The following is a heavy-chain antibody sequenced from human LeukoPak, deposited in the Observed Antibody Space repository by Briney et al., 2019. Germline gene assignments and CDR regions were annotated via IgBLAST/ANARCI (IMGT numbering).Heavy chain of an antibody. J-gene: IGHJ3*02. CDR1: GFTFSSYW. V-gene: IGHV3-74*01. CDR3: STGSGHAFDI. D-gene: IGHD3-10*01. Sequence: GGSLGLSCAASGFTFSSYWMHWVRQVPGKGLVWVSRINSDGSSTSYADSVKGRFTISRDNAKNTLYVQMNSLRAEDTAVYYCSTGSGHAFDIWGRGTMVTVS. CDR2: INSDGSST.